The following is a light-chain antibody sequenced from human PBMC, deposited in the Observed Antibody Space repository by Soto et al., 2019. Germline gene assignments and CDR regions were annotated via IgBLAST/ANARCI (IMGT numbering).Light chain of an antibody. CDR3: QSYDSSRVV. CDR1: GSNIGAGYD. V-gene: IGLV1-40*01. Sequence: QAVVTQPPSVCGAPGQRVTISCTGNGSNIGAGYDVHWYQQFPGAAPKVLIHGNTNRPAGVPARFSGAKSGTSASLAITGLQAEDEADYYCQSYDSSRVVFGGGTKLTVL. J-gene: IGLJ2*01. CDR2: GNT.